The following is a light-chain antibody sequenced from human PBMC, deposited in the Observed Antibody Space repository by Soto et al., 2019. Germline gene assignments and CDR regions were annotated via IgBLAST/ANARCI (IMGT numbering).Light chain of an antibody. CDR1: TIGSKS. CDR2: DDS. V-gene: IGLV3-21*02. Sequence: SYELTQPPSVSVAPGQTARITCGGNTIGSKSVNWYHQKPGQAPALVVYDDSDRPSGIPERFSGSNSWNTATLTISRVEAGEEADFYCQVWDDSSDSWVFGGGTKLTVL. J-gene: IGLJ3*02. CDR3: QVWDDSSDSWV.